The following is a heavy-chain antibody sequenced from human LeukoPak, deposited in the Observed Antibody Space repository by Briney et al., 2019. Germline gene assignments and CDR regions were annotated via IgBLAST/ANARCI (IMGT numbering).Heavy chain of an antibody. CDR2: ISGSSSVI. Sequence: HPGGSLRLSCAASGFTFSNFGMNCVRRATGKGLEWGSYISGSSSVIHQADSVKGRFTISRDNAKNSVFLQMNSLRAEDTAVYYCARGSERLDNWFDPWGQGTLVTVSS. V-gene: IGHV3-48*01. CDR3: ARGSERLDNWFDP. J-gene: IGHJ5*02. D-gene: IGHD1-1*01. CDR1: GFTFSNFG.